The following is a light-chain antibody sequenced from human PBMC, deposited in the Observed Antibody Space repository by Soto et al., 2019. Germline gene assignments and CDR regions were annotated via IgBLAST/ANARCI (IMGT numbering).Light chain of an antibody. CDR3: QSYDSTLSGSRI. CDR2: GDN. Sequence: QAVVTQPPSVSGAPGQRVTISCTGSSSNIGAGYDVHWYQQVPGAAPKLLIYGDNNRPSGVPDRFSGSKSGTSASLAITGLQAEDEADYYCQSYDSTLSGSRIFGGGTKVTVL. CDR1: SSNIGAGYD. J-gene: IGLJ2*01. V-gene: IGLV1-40*01.